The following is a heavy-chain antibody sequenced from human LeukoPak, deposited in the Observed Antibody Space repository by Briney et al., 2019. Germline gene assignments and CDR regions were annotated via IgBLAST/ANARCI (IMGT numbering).Heavy chain of an antibody. CDR1: GYTFTAYY. V-gene: IGHV1-2*02. J-gene: IGHJ5*02. CDR2: INPNSGGT. Sequence: GASVKVSCKASGYTFTAYYMHWVRQAPGQGLEWMGWINPNSGGTIYAQKFQGRVTMTRDTSISTAYMELSRLRSDDTAVYYCARQLRNTMVRGGPNWFDPWGQGTLVTVSS. D-gene: IGHD3-10*01. CDR3: ARQLRNTMVRGGPNWFDP.